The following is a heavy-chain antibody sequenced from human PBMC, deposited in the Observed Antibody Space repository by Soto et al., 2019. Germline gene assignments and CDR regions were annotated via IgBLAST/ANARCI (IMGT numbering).Heavy chain of an antibody. J-gene: IGHJ4*02. V-gene: IGHV3-21*01. CDR1: GFTFSSYS. CDR3: ARERVGGVIPDY. D-gene: IGHD3-16*02. CDR2: ISSSSSYI. Sequence: EVQLVESGGGLVKPGGSLRLSCAASGFTFSSYSMNWVRQAPGKGLEWVSSISSSSSYIYYADSVKGRFTISRDNAKNSQYLQMNSLRAEDTAVYYCARERVGGVIPDYWGQGTLVTVSS.